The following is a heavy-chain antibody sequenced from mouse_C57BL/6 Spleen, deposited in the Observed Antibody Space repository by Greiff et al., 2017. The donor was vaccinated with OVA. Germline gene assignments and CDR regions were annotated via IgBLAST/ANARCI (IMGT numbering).Heavy chain of an antibody. CDR2: INPSTGGT. V-gene: IGHV1-42*01. D-gene: IGHD2-1*01. CDR1: GYSFTGYY. J-gene: IGHJ4*01. CDR3: AGNYDYAMDY. Sequence: EVQLQQSGPELVKPGASVKISCKASGYSFTGYYMNWVKQSPEKSLEWIGEINPSTGGTTYNQKFKAKATLTVDTSSSTAYMPLKSLTSEDSAVDYCAGNYDYAMDYWGQGTSVTVSS.